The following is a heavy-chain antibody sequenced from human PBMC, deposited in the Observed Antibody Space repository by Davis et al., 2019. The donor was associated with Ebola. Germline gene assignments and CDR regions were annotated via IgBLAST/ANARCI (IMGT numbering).Heavy chain of an antibody. CDR2: ISYDGSNK. Sequence: PGGSLRLSCAASGFTFSDYYMSWIRQAPGKGLEWVAVISYDGSNKYYADSVKGRFTISRDNSKNTLYLQMNSLRAEDTAVYYCAKGDVVVPAAIRFAGPNWYFDLWGRGTLVTVSS. D-gene: IGHD2-2*02. CDR1: GFTFSDYY. J-gene: IGHJ2*01. CDR3: AKGDVVVPAAIRFAGPNWYFDL. V-gene: IGHV3-30*18.